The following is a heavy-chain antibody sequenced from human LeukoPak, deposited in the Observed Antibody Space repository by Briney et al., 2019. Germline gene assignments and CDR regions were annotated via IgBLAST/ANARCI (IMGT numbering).Heavy chain of an antibody. CDR1: GFTFSNYA. D-gene: IGHD6-19*01. J-gene: IGHJ4*02. Sequence: GGSLRLSCAASGFTFSNYAMTWVRQAPGKGLEWVSSISGNSDNTYYADSVKGRFTISRDNSENTLYVQMNSPRAEDTAVYYCAKAPIAVAGTSNYFDYWGQGTLVTVSS. CDR3: AKAPIAVAGTSNYFDY. V-gene: IGHV3-23*01. CDR2: ISGNSDNT.